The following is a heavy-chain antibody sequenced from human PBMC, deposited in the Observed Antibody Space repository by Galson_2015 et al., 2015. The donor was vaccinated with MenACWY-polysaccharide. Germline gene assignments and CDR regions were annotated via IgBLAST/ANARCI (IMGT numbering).Heavy chain of an antibody. CDR2: ISKSGDSI. Sequence: SLRLFCAASGFSLGAWYMSWIRQAPGKGLEWLSYISKSGDSIYYGDSVKGRFAISRDNAKNSLYLQLNSLEVEDTAIYYCARGHYGLDVWGQGTTVTVSS. CDR1: GFSLGAWY. CDR3: ARGHYGLDV. V-gene: IGHV3-11*01. J-gene: IGHJ6*02.